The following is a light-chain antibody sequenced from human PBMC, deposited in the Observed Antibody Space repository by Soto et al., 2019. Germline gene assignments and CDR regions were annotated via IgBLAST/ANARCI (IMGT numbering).Light chain of an antibody. CDR2: AAS. Sequence: DIQMTQSPSSLSSSVRDRVTITCRASQGISNYLAWYQQKPGKVPNLMIYAASTLPSGVPSRFSGSGDGTDFTLTISSLQHEDVATYYCQKYDSAPWTFGQGTKVEIK. J-gene: IGKJ1*01. CDR3: QKYDSAPWT. V-gene: IGKV1-27*01. CDR1: QGISNY.